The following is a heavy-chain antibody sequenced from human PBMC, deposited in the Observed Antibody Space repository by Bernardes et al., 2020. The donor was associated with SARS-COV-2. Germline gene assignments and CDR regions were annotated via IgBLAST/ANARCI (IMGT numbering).Heavy chain of an antibody. CDR3: AGSSCGIDCYLGGLRSCVYGMVL. CDR1: GGSISSSNHY. Sequence: SETLSLTCTVSGGSISSSNHYWGWLRPPPVKGMAWIGSIHFSGNTYYNPSLQSRVSESVDTSKNQFSLRLSSVTAADTAVYYCAGSSCGIDCYLGGLRSCVYGMVLRVQRTTETVS. V-gene: IGHV4-39*01. CDR2: IHFSGNT. D-gene: IGHD2-21*02. J-gene: IGHJ6*02.